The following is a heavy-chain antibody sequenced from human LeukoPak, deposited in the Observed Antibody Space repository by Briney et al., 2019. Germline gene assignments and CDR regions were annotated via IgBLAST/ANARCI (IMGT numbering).Heavy chain of an antibody. D-gene: IGHD2-15*01. CDR1: GFTFSSYG. V-gene: IGHV3-30*18. J-gene: IGHJ6*02. CDR3: AKGLYCSGGSCYPLPYYYGMDV. CDR2: ISYDGSNK. Sequence: GGSLRLSCAASGFTFSSYGMHWVRQAPGKGLEWVAVISYDGSNKYYADSVKGRFTISRDNSKNTLYLQMNSLRAEDTAVYYCAKGLYCSGGSCYPLPYYYGMDVWGQGTTVTVSS.